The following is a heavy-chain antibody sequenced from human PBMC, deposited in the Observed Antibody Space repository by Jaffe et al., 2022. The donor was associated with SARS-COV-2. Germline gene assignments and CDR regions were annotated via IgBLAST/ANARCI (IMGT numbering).Heavy chain of an antibody. CDR3: ARDQDSSGWGGWFDP. J-gene: IGHJ5*02. Sequence: QVQLVESGGGVVQPGRSLRLSCAASGFTFSSYGMHWVRQAPGKGLEWVAVIWYDGSNKYYADSVKGRFTISRDNSKNTLYLQMNSLRAEDTAVYYCARDQDSSGWGGWFDPWGQGTLVTVSS. CDR2: IWYDGSNK. CDR1: GFTFSSYG. V-gene: IGHV3-33*01. D-gene: IGHD6-19*01.